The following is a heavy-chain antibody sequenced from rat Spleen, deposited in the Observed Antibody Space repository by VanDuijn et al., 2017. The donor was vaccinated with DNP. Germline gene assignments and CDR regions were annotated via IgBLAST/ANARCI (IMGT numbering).Heavy chain of an antibody. J-gene: IGHJ2*01. Sequence: EVQLVESGGGLVRPGRSLKLSCAASGFTFSDYNMAWVRQAPKKGLEWVATITYDGSSTDYRDSVKGRFTVSRENAESTLYLQMDSLRSEDTATYYCARPDHWGQGVMVTVSS. CDR2: ITYDGSST. CDR3: ARPDH. V-gene: IGHV5-7*01. CDR1: GFTFSDYN.